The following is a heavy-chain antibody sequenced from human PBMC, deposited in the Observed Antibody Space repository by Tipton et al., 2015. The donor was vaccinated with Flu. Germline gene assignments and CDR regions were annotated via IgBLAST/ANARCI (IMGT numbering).Heavy chain of an antibody. CDR3: ARQIDGGDCY. Sequence: SLRLSCAASGYTFSTYWMTWVRQAPGKGLEWVANIKQDGSVKYYVDSVKGRFTISRDNAKNSLYLQMNSLRAEDTAVYYCARQIDGGDCYWGQGTLVTVSS. V-gene: IGHV3-7*03. J-gene: IGHJ4*02. D-gene: IGHD2-21*01. CDR1: GYTFSTYW. CDR2: IKQDGSVK.